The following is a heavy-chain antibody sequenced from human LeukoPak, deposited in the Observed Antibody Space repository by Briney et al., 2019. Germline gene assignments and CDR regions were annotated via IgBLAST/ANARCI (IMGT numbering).Heavy chain of an antibody. CDR3: ARDEYYYGSGSLFFDY. CDR2: ISAYNGNT. D-gene: IGHD3-10*01. J-gene: IGHJ4*02. CDR1: GYTFTSYG. V-gene: IGHV1-18*01. Sequence: ASVKVSCKASGYTFTSYGISWVRQAPGQGLEWMGWISAYNGNTNYAQKLQGRVTMTTDTSTSTAYMELRSLRSDDTAVYYCARDEYYYGSGSLFFDYWGQGTLVTVSS.